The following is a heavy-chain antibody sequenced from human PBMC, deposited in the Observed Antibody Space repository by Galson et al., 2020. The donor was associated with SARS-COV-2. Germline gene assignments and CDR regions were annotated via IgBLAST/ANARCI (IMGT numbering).Heavy chain of an antibody. D-gene: IGHD6-19*01. V-gene: IGHV3-53*01. Sequence: QAGGSLRLSCAASGFAVSDTYMSWVRQAPGKGLEWVALLYAGGSASYTGSVKGRFTISRDNSKNSLYLHMNSLRLEDTAVYYCARDPYSGGWTNYYYFSMDVWGQGTSVTVSS. CDR1: GFAVSDTY. CDR3: ARDPYSGGWTNYYYFSMDV. J-gene: IGHJ6*02. CDR2: LYAGGSA.